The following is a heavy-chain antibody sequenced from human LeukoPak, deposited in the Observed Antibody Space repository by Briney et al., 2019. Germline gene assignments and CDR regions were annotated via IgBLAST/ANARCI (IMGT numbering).Heavy chain of an antibody. D-gene: IGHD3-10*01. Sequence: PGGSLRLSCAASGFTFSSYAMSWVRQAPGKGLEWVSAISGSGVSTYYADSVKGRFTISRDNSKNTLYLQMNSLRAEDTAVYYCAKDLFRDYGSGSYYLWIPYYYYGMDVWGQGTTVTVSS. CDR2: ISGSGVST. CDR3: AKDLFRDYGSGSYYLWIPYYYYGMDV. V-gene: IGHV3-23*01. J-gene: IGHJ6*02. CDR1: GFTFSSYA.